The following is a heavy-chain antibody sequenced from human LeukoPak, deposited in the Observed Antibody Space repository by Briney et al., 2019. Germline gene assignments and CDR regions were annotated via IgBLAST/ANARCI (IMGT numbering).Heavy chain of an antibody. Sequence: VSVKVSCKASGYTFTSYYMHWVRQAPGQGLEWMGIINPSGGSTSYAQKFQGGVTMTRDMSTSTVYMELSSLRSEDTAVYYCARGGIAAAGYIYYMDVWGKGTTVTVSS. CDR1: GYTFTSYY. J-gene: IGHJ6*03. D-gene: IGHD6-13*01. V-gene: IGHV1-46*01. CDR3: ARGGIAAAGYIYYMDV. CDR2: INPSGGST.